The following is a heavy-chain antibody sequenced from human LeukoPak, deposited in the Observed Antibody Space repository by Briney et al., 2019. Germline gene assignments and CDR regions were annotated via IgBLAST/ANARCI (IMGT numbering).Heavy chain of an antibody. V-gene: IGHV1-46*01. J-gene: IGHJ4*02. D-gene: IGHD4-17*01. CDR2: INPSGGST. Sequence: GASVTVSFKASGYTFTDYYMHWVRQAGGKGGEWMGIINPSGGSTSYAQKFQGRVTMTRNTSTSTVYMELSRLRSEDTAVYYCARGGYGDRIDYWGQGTLVSVSS. CDR1: GYTFTDYY. CDR3: ARGGYGDRIDY.